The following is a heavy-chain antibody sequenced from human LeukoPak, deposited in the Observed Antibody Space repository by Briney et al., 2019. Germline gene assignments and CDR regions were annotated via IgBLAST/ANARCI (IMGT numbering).Heavy chain of an antibody. CDR1: GGTFRNYS. D-gene: IGHD2-2*01. Sequence: ASVKVSCKASGGTFRNYSISWVRQAPGQGLEWMGGVLPIFRMTNYAEKFQGRVTITADESTTTAYLELNSLRSEDTAVYYCAICSSTWSGDRPDSWGQGSLVTVSS. CDR3: AICSSTWSGDRPDS. CDR2: VLPIFRMT. V-gene: IGHV1-69*13. J-gene: IGHJ4*02.